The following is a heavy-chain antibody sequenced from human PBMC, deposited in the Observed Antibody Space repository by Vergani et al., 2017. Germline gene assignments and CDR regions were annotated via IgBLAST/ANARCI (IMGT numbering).Heavy chain of an antibody. V-gene: IGHV3-11*05. Sequence: QVQLVESGGGLVKPGGSLRLSCAASGFTFSDYYMSWIRQAPGKGLEWVSYISSSSSYTNYADSVKGRFTISRDNAKNSLYLQMNSLRAEDTAVYYCARLSRYSRDDLDYWGQGTLVTVSS. D-gene: IGHD6-13*01. CDR3: ARLSRYSRDDLDY. CDR1: GFTFSDYY. J-gene: IGHJ4*02. CDR2: ISSSSSYT.